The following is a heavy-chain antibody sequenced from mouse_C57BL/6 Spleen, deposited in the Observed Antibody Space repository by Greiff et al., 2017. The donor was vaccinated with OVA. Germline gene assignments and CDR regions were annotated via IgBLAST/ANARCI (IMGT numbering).Heavy chain of an antibody. J-gene: IGHJ1*03. D-gene: IGHD4-1*01. CDR1: GYAFSSSW. V-gene: IGHV1-82*01. Sequence: VQLQQSGPELVKPGASVKISCKASGYAFSSSWMNWVKQRPGKGLEWIGRIYPGDGDTNYNGTFKGKATLTADKSSSTASMQLSSLTSEDSAVDFCARWDGALHWYFDVWGTGTTVTVSS. CDR2: IYPGDGDT. CDR3: ARWDGALHWYFDV.